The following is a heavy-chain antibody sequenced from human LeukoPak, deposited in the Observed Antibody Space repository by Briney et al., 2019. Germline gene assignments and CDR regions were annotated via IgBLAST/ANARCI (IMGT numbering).Heavy chain of an antibody. CDR2: IYYSGST. J-gene: IGHJ4*02. CDR3: ARRTHSGYGSSWEY. CDR1: GGSISSYY. Sequence: PSETLSLTCTVSGGSISSYYWSWIRQPPGKGLEWIGYIYYSGSTNYNPSLKSRVTISVDTSKNQFSLKLSSVTAADTAVYYCARRTHSGYGSSWEYWGQGTLVTVSS. D-gene: IGHD6-13*01. V-gene: IGHV4-59*01.